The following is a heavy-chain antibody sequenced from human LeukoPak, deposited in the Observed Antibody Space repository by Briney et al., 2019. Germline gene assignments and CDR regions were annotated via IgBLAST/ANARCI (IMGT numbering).Heavy chain of an antibody. V-gene: IGHV3-49*04. CDR1: GFTFGDYA. CDR3: SGELSDY. J-gene: IGHJ4*02. D-gene: IGHD3-16*02. Sequence: GGSLRLSCTASGFTFGDYAMSWVRQVPGKGLEWVGFIRSKAFGGTTEYAASVKGRFTISRDDSKSIAYLQMNSLKTEDTAVYYCSGELSDYWGQGTLVTVSS. CDR2: IRSKAFGGTT.